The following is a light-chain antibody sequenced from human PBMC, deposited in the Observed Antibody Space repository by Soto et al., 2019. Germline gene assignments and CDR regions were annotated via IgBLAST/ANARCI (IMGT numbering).Light chain of an antibody. CDR3: CSYTSSSTYV. J-gene: IGLJ1*01. Sequence: PASVSGSPGQSITVSCTGTSSDVGGYNYVSWYQQHPGKAPQLMIYDVSYRPSGVSDRFSGSKSGNAASLTISGLQAEDEADYYCCSYTSSSTYVFGTGTKVTVL. V-gene: IGLV2-14*03. CDR2: DVS. CDR1: SSDVGGYNY.